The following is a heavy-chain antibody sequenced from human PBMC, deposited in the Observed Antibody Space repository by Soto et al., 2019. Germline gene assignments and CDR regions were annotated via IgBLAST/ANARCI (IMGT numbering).Heavy chain of an antibody. D-gene: IGHD1-26*01. J-gene: IGHJ4*02. Sequence: GGSLRLSCAASGFTFSSHGMHWVRQATGKGLEWVAVIWYDGSNKYYADSVKGRFTISRDNSKNTLYLQMNSLRAEDTAVYYCARWEDNKNIDCLGQGTPVTVSS. CDR2: IWYDGSNK. CDR1: GFTFSSHG. V-gene: IGHV3-33*01. CDR3: ARWEDNKNIDC.